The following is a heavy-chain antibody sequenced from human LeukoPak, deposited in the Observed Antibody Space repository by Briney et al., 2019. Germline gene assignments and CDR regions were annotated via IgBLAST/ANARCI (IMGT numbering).Heavy chain of an antibody. CDR3: TRGTGCTGGSCSYYGMDV. V-gene: IGHV1-3*01. J-gene: IGHJ6*02. Sequence: AASVKVSCKGSGYTFSSYAIHWVRQPPGQRLEWMGWVNAGNGDTKYSQKFQGRVTITRDTSATTAYMELSSLRSEDTAVYYCTRGTGCTGGSCSYYGMDVWGQGTTVTVSS. D-gene: IGHD2-15*01. CDR1: GYTFSSYA. CDR2: VNAGNGDT.